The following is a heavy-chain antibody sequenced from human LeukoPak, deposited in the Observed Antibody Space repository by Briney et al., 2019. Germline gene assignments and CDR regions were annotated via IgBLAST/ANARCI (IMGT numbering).Heavy chain of an antibody. V-gene: IGHV3-23*01. Sequence: PGGSLRLSCEASGFTFRTYGMTWVRQAPGKGQEWVSGITGSSTWTYYADSVRGRFTISRDNSKNTLHLQMNNLTADDTAIYYCARELVSLGTGYFDLWGRGTLVTVSS. D-gene: IGHD7-27*01. CDR2: ITGSSTWT. J-gene: IGHJ2*01. CDR3: ARELVSLGTGYFDL. CDR1: GFTFRTYG.